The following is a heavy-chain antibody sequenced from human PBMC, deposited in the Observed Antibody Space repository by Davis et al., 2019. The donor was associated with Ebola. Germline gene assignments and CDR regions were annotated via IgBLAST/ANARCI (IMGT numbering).Heavy chain of an antibody. D-gene: IGHD3-9*01. J-gene: IGHJ6*02. CDR2: IGGSGFNT. Sequence: GGSLRLSCAASAFTFDDYAMSWVRQAPGKGLEWVSSIGGSGFNTFYANSVKGRFTISRDNSRNTVSLQMNSLRAEDTAIYYCATLDILTAYVSYAMDVWGQGTTVTVS. CDR1: AFTFDDYA. CDR3: ATLDILTAYVSYAMDV. V-gene: IGHV3-23*01.